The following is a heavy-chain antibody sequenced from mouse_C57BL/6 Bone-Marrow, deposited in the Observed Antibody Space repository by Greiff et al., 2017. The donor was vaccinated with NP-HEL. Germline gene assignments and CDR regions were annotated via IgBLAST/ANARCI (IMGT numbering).Heavy chain of an antibody. CDR1: GYTFTGYW. CDR3: ARNGASYGSSSFDY. Sequence: VQGVESGAELMKPGASVKLSCKATGYTFTGYWIEWVKQRPGHGLEWIGEILPGSVSTNYNEKFKGKATFTADTSSNTAYMQLSSLTTEDSAIYYCARNGASYGSSSFDYWGQGTTLTVSS. D-gene: IGHD1-1*01. CDR2: ILPGSVST. J-gene: IGHJ2*01. V-gene: IGHV1-9*01.